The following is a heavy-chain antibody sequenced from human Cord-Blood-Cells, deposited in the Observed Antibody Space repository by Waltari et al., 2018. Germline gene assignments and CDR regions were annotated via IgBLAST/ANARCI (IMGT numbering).Heavy chain of an antibody. CDR1: GFTFSSYG. V-gene: IGHV3-33*01. CDR3: SAEMNGLNV. J-gene: IGHJ6*02. D-gene: IGHD1-1*01. CDR2: IWYDGSNK. Sequence: VVQPGRSLRLSCAASGFTFSSYGMHWVRPAPGKGLEWVAVIWYDGSNKYYADSVKGRFTISRDNSKNTLYLQMNSLRAEDTAVDYCSAEMNGLNVWGPGTTVTVSS.